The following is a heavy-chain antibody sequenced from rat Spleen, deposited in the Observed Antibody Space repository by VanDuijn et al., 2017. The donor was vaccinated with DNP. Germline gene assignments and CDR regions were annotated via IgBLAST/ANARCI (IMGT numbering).Heavy chain of an antibody. J-gene: IGHJ2*01. CDR3: ARMDPYGYKGDY. CDR2: INNEGST. Sequence: EVQLQESGPGLVKPSQSLSLTCSVTGYSITSNYWGWIRKFPGNELEWMGYINNEGSTNYNPSLKSRISITRDTSKNQFFLQVNSVTTEDTATYYCARMDPYGYKGDYWGQGVMVTVSA. D-gene: IGHD1-6*01. CDR1: GYSITSNY. V-gene: IGHV3-3*01.